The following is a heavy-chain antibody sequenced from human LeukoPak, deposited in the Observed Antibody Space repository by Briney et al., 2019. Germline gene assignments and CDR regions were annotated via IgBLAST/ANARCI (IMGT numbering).Heavy chain of an antibody. CDR2: IYYSGST. CDR1: GGSISSSSYY. D-gene: IGHD5-18*01. CDR3: AKHTAMVTFHAFDI. J-gene: IGHJ3*02. V-gene: IGHV4-39*07. Sequence: SSEALSLICTVSGGSISSSSYYWGWIRQPPGKGLEWIGNIYYSGSTYYSSSLKSRVIISVDTSKNQFSLKLSSVTAADTAVYYCAKHTAMVTFHAFDIWGQGTMVTVSS.